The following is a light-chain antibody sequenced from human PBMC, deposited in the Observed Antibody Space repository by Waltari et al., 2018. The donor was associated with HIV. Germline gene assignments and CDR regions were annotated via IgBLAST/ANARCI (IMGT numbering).Light chain of an antibody. V-gene: IGKV1-39*01. CDR1: QSVGSD. CDR2: LAS. Sequence: DIQMTQSPSTLSASVGDRVTITCRASQSVGSDLNWYQQKSGEAPKLLVYLASSLYTDVPPRFSCSRSGNDFTLTITSLQPEDFATYFCHQSSATPYTFGQGTRLDVK. CDR3: HQSSATPYT. J-gene: IGKJ2*01.